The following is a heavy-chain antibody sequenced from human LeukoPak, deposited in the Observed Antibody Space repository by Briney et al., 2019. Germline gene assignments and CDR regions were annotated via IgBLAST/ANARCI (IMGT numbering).Heavy chain of an antibody. V-gene: IGHV3-30*19. CDR3: ASGGRLYYYDSSGYYDAFDI. CDR1: GFTFSSYG. J-gene: IGHJ3*02. CDR2: ISYDGSNK. Sequence: PGGSLRLSCAASGFTFSSYGMHWVRQAPGKGLEWVAVISYDGSNKYYADSVKGRFTISRDNSKNTLYLQMNSLRAEDTAVYYCASGGRLYYYDSSGYYDAFDIWGQGTMVTVSS. D-gene: IGHD3-22*01.